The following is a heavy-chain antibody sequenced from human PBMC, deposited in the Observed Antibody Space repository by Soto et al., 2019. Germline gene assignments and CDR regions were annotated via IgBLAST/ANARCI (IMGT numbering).Heavy chain of an antibody. V-gene: IGHV3-23*01. CDR2: ISGSGGST. Sequence: EVQLLESGGGLVQPGGSLRLSCAASGFTFSSYAMSWVRQAPGKGLEWVSAISGSGGSTYYADSVKGRFTISRDNSKNTLYLQMNSLRAEDTAVYYCAKVGAVAGSALRAFDYWGQGTLVTVSS. D-gene: IGHD6-19*01. J-gene: IGHJ4*02. CDR3: AKVGAVAGSALRAFDY. CDR1: GFTFSSYA.